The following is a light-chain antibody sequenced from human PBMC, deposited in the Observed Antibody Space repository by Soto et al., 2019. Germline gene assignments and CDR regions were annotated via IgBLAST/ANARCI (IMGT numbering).Light chain of an antibody. V-gene: IGLV2-11*01. CDR1: SSDVGAYNY. Sequence: QSVLTKPRSVSGSPGQSVTISFTGTSSDVGAYNYVSWHQQHPGKAPKLVIYDVTQRPSGVPDRFSASKSGITASLTVSGLQAEDEADYYCCSYAAGDSFKFGGGTKVTVL. J-gene: IGLJ2*01. CDR3: CSYAAGDSFK. CDR2: DVT.